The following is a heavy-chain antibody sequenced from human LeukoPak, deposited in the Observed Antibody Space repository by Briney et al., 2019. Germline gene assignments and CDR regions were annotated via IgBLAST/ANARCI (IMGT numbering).Heavy chain of an antibody. J-gene: IGHJ4*02. CDR2: MNSHSGDT. CDR3: TRDTRGSFDY. D-gene: IGHD2-2*01. CDR1: GYTFTSYD. V-gene: IGHV1-8*01. Sequence: LGASVKVSCKASGYTFTSYDINWVRQAPGQGLEWMGWMNSHSGDTGYAQKFQGRVTLSRNTSISTAYMELSSLRSEDTAFYYCTRDTRGSFDYWGQGTLLTVSS.